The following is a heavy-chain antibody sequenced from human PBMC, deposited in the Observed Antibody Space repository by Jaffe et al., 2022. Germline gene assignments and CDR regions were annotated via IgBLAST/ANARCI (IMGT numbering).Heavy chain of an antibody. D-gene: IGHD2-15*01. CDR2: IKEDGSEQ. CDR3: ARTLLLGYQYYMDV. Sequence: EVHLVESGGGLVQPGGSLRLSCAASGFTFISHWMSWARQAPGKGLEWVANIKEDGSEQYYVDSVKGRFTIHRDNTKNSVSLQMNSLRAEDTAVYYCARTLLLGYQYYMDVWGKGTTVTVS. V-gene: IGHV3-7*01. J-gene: IGHJ6*03. CDR1: GFTFISHW.